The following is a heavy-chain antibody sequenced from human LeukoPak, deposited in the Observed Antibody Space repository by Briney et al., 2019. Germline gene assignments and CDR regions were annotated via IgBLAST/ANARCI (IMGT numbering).Heavy chain of an antibody. J-gene: IGHJ4*02. CDR2: IYHSGST. CDR1: GGSISSSNW. V-gene: IGHV4-4*02. CDR3: ARVGSNILTGYYSDY. D-gene: IGHD3-9*01. Sequence: PSGTLSHTCAVSGGSISSSNWWSWVRQPPGKGLEWIGEIYHSGSTNYNPSLKSRVTISVDKSKNQFSLKLSSVTAADTAVYYCARVGSNILTGYYSDYWGQGTLVTVSS.